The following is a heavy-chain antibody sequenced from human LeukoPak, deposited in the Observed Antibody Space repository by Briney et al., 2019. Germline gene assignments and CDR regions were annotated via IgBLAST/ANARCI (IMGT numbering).Heavy chain of an antibody. CDR1: GFTFSNYA. CDR2: ISSGGNTI. CDR3: ARGCSTTSCYYWYFDL. D-gene: IGHD2-2*01. Sequence: GGSLRLSCAASGFTFSNYAMSWVRQAPGKGLEWVSYISSGGNTIFYADSVKGRFTISRDNAKNSLYLQMNSLRAEDTALYYCARGCSTTSCYYWYFDLWGRGTLVTVSS. V-gene: IGHV3-48*03. J-gene: IGHJ2*01.